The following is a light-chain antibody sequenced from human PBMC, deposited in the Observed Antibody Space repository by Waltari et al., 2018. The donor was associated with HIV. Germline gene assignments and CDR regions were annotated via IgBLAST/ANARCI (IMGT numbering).Light chain of an antibody. Sequence: PGAGATPSCRASQSVDSDYLAWYQQKPGQPPRLLINGASSRASGIPDRFSGSGSGTDFNLTINRLEAEDVGMYYCQQYGSALYTFGQGTKLESK. CDR1: QSVDSDY. J-gene: IGKJ2*01. V-gene: IGKV3-20*01. CDR3: QQYGSALYT. CDR2: GAS.